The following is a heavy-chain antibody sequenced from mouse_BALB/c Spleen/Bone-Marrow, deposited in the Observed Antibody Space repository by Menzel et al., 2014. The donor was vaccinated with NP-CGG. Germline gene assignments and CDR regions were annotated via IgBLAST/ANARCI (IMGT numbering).Heavy chain of an antibody. Sequence: EVQLVVSGGGLVQPGGSLKLSCVASGFTFSSYGMSWVRQTPDKRLELAATINNNGGSTYYPDSVKGQFTISRDNAKNTLYLQMSSLKSVETDVYSCARVAGWYCDVWGAGTTVTVSS. CDR1: GFTFSSYG. CDR2: INNNGGST. V-gene: IGHV5-6-3*01. J-gene: IGHJ1*01. CDR3: ARVAGWYCDV.